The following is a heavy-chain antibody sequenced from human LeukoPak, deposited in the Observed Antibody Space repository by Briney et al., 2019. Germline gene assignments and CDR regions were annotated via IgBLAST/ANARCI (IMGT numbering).Heavy chain of an antibody. J-gene: IGHJ3*02. Sequence: ASVKVSCKVSGYTLTELSMHWVRQAPGKGLEWMGGFDPEDGETIHAQKFQGRVTMTEDTSTDTAYVELSSLRSEDTAVYYCATDRAITINAFDIWGQGTMVTVSS. D-gene: IGHD3-10*01. CDR2: FDPEDGET. CDR1: GYTLTELS. V-gene: IGHV1-24*01. CDR3: ATDRAITINAFDI.